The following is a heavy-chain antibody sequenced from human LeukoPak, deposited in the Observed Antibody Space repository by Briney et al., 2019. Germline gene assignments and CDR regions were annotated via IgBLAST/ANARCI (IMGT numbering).Heavy chain of an antibody. D-gene: IGHD5-24*01. J-gene: IGHJ6*01. Sequence: GPCLRLSCVGAELTVSPYRMSWVRQAAGEGLELVVAISGSGGSTCYEDSVKCRFTISRDNSKNTLFLQMNSLRAEDTTIYHCATRRKDGYNAHYCGRDVWGQGPTVTVPS. CDR3: ATRRKDGYNAHYCGRDV. CDR2: ISGSGGST. CDR1: ELTVSPYR. V-gene: IGHV3-23*01.